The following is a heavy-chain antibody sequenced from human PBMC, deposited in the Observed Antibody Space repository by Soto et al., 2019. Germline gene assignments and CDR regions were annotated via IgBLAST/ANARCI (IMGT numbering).Heavy chain of an antibody. D-gene: IGHD3-10*01. J-gene: IGHJ6*02. Sequence: PGGALRLSCAASGFAFSSDGMHWVRQAPGKGLAWVAIISYDGSLKYYADSVKGRFTISRDNSKSALYLQMNSLRPEDTAVYYCAKDFKVSGSYYGSLNYYYGMDVWGQGTTVTVSS. CDR2: ISYDGSLK. CDR1: GFAFSSDG. V-gene: IGHV3-30*18. CDR3: AKDFKVSGSYYGSLNYYYGMDV.